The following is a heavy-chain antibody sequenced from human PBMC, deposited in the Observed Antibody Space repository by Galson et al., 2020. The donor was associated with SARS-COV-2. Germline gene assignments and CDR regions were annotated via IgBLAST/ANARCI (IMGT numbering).Heavy chain of an antibody. CDR2: VNPSGTT. CDR1: GGSFF. J-gene: IGHJ4*02. V-gene: IGHV4-34*01. CDR3: AGNYGASYRYRGPFDY. D-gene: IGHD3-16*02. Sequence: SQASETLSLTCKAYGGSFFWSWIRQPPGKGLEWIGEVNPSGTTNYSPSLESRVTISLDTSKKQLSLKLTSVTAADTAMYYCAGNYGASYRYRGPFDYWGQGTLVTVSP.